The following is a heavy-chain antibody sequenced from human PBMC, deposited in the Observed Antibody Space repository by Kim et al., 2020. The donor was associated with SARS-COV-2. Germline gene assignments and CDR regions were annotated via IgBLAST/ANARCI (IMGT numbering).Heavy chain of an antibody. Sequence: GGSLRLSCAASGFTFSSYSMNWVRQAPGKGLEWVSSISSSYIYYADSVKGRFTISRDNAKNSLYLQMNSLRAEDTAVYYCASSEGGFYYGMDVWGQGTTV. D-gene: IGHD3-16*01. CDR1: GFTFSSYS. CDR3: ASSEGGFYYGMDV. J-gene: IGHJ6*02. V-gene: IGHV3-21*01. CDR2: ISSSYI.